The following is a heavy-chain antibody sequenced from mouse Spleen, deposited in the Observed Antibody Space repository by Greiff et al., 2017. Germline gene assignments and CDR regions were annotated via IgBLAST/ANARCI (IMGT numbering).Heavy chain of an antibody. CDR2: INYDGSST. V-gene: IGHV5-16*01. CDR3: ARWANRYDLSNFDV. Sequence: EVKLVESEGGLVQPGSSMKLSCTASGFTFSDYYMAWVRQVPEKGLEWVANINYDGSSTYYLDSLKSRFIISRDNAKNILYLQMSSLKSEDTATYYCARWANRYDLSNFDVWGAGTTVTVSS. D-gene: IGHD2-14*01. CDR1: GFTFSDYY. J-gene: IGHJ1*01.